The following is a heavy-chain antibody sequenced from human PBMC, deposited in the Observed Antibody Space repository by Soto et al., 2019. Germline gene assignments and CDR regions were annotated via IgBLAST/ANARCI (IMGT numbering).Heavy chain of an antibody. CDR2: IFPGNSDA. Sequence: PGESLKISCKAIGYTFTNYWIGWVRQTPGKGLEWMGIIFPGNSDARYSPSFQGHVTISADKSISTAYLQWSSLQASDTAMYFCVRNNGARYYYSTSGSFDYWGQGTLVTVSS. V-gene: IGHV5-51*01. CDR1: GYTFTNYW. D-gene: IGHD3-10*01. CDR3: VRNNGARYYYSTSGSFDY. J-gene: IGHJ4*02.